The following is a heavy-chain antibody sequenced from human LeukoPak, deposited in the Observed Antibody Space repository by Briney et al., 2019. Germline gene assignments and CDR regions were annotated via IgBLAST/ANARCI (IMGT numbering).Heavy chain of an antibody. CDR3: ANAPGSLLCSFLDY. Sequence: GGSLRLSCAASEFTFSSYALTWVRQGPGKGLEWVSTISGNGGSTYYADSVKGRFTISRDNSKNTLYLQTNSLRAEDTAVYYCANAPGSLLCSFLDYWGQGTLVTVSS. V-gene: IGHV3-23*01. CDR1: EFTFSSYA. J-gene: IGHJ4*02. CDR2: ISGNGGST. D-gene: IGHD3-16*01.